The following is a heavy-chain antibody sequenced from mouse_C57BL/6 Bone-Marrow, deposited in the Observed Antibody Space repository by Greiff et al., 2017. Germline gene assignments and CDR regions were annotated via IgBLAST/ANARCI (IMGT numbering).Heavy chain of an antibody. D-gene: IGHD2-3*01. J-gene: IGHJ2*01. CDR2: INPNYGTT. V-gene: IGHV1-39*01. CDR1: GYSFTDYN. Sequence: VQLQQSGPELVKPGASVKISCKASGYSFTDYNMNWVKQSNGKSLEWIGVINPNYGTTSYNQKFKGKATLTVDQSSSTAYMQLNSLTSEASAVYYCARKRGPIYAVYYVYYFGYWGQGTTLAVSS. CDR3: ARKRGPIYAVYYVYYFGY.